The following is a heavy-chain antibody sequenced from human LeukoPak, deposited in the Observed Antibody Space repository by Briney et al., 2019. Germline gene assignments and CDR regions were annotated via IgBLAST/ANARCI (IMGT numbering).Heavy chain of an antibody. Sequence: SETLSLTCAVSGGSFSGYYWSWIRQAPGKGLEWIGEINHSGSTNYNPSLKSRVTISTDTSKNQFSLKLTSVTAADTAVYYCARGSKMLGYNWFDPWGQGTLVTVSS. CDR2: INHSGST. D-gene: IGHD1-26*01. CDR3: ARGSKMLGYNWFDP. J-gene: IGHJ5*02. CDR1: GGSFSGYY. V-gene: IGHV4-34*01.